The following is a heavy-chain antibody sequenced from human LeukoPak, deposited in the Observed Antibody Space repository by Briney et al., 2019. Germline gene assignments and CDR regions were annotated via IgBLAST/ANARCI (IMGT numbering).Heavy chain of an antibody. J-gene: IGHJ5*02. D-gene: IGHD3-9*01. CDR3: ANYYDILTGNNWFDP. V-gene: IGHV3-23*01. CDR1: GFTFSSYA. Sequence: PGGSLRLSCAASGFTFSSYAMSWVRQAPGKGLEWVSAISGSGGSTYYADSVKGRFTISRDNSKNTLYLQMNSLRAEDTAVNYCANYYDILTGNNWFDPWGQGTLVTVSS. CDR2: ISGSGGST.